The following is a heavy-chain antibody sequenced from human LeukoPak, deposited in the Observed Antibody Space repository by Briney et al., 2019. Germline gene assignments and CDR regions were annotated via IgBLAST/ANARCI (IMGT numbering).Heavy chain of an antibody. CDR2: IYSGGST. CDR3: ARGGVDY. J-gene: IGHJ4*02. D-gene: IGHD2-15*01. V-gene: IGHV3-53*01. CDR1: GFTVSSNY. Sequence: GGSLRLCCAASGFTVSSNYMSWVRQAPGKGLEWVSVIYSGGSTYYADSVKGRFTISRDNSKNTLYLQMNSLRAEDTAVYYCARGGVDYWGQGTLVTVSS.